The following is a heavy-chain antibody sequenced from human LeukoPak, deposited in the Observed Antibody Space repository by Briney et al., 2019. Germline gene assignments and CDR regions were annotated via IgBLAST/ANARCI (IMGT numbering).Heavy chain of an antibody. V-gene: IGHV3-23*01. CDR2: ISGSGGKT. D-gene: IGHD3-16*01. J-gene: IGHJ6*02. CDR1: GFTFSSYF. CDR3: ARGGGLDV. Sequence: SGGSLRLSCAASGFTFSSYFMSWVRQAPGKGLEWVSSISGSGGKTYYTDSVKGRFTISRDNAKNSLFLQMSNLRAEDTAVYFCARGGGLDVWGQGATVTVSS.